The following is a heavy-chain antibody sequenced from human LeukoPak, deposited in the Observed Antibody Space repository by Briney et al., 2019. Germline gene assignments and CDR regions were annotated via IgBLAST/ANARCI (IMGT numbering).Heavy chain of an antibody. CDR2: ISYDGSNK. CDR1: GFTFSSYG. CDR3: AKDQGPGIAAAGTARD. J-gene: IGHJ4*02. V-gene: IGHV3-30*18. D-gene: IGHD6-13*01. Sequence: GGSLRLSCAASGFTFSSYGMHWVRQAPGKGLEWVAVISYDGSNKYYADSVKGRFTISRDNSKNTLYLQMNSLRAEDTAVYYCAKDQGPGIAAAGTARDWGQGTLVTVSS.